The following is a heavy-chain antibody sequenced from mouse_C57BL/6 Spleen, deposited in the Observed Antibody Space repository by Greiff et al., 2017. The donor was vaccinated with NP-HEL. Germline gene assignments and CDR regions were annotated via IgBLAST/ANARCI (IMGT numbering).Heavy chain of an antibody. V-gene: IGHV1-52*01. CDR3: ARLEYYGSSLFAY. CDR2: IDPSDSET. CDR1: GYTFTSYW. J-gene: IGHJ3*01. Sequence: QVQLQQPGAELVRPGSSVKLSCKASGYTFTSYWMHWVKQRPIQGLEWIGNIDPSDSETHSNQKFKDKATLTVDKSSSTAYMLLSSLTSEDSAVYYCARLEYYGSSLFAYWGQGTLVTVSA. D-gene: IGHD1-1*01.